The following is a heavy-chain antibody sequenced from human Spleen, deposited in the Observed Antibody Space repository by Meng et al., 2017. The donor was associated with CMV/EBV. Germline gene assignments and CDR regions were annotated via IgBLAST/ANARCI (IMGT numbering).Heavy chain of an antibody. CDR1: GFTFGDYA. CDR2: IRSKAYGGTT. CDR3: TRVGQLRVGGAPNDY. Sequence: GESLKISCTASGFTFGDYAMSWVRQAPGKGLEWVGFIRSKAYGGTTEYAASVKGRFTISRDDSKSIAYLQMNSLKTEDTAVYYCTRVGQLRVGGAPNDYWGQGTLVTVSS. J-gene: IGHJ4*02. D-gene: IGHD1-26*01. V-gene: IGHV3-49*04.